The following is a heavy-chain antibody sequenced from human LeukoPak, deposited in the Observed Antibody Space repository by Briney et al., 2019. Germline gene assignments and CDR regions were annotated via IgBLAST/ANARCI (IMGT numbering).Heavy chain of an antibody. V-gene: IGHV3-23*01. Sequence: GGSLRLSCAASGFAFSSQAMGWVRQAPGKGLEWVSVISDSGSLTYYADSVKGRFTISRDNSKNTLFLQMNSLRAEDTAVYYCARGQTLGTTFDYWGQGTLVTVSS. CDR3: ARGQTLGTTFDY. CDR2: ISDSGSLT. J-gene: IGHJ4*02. D-gene: IGHD7-27*01. CDR1: GFAFSSQA.